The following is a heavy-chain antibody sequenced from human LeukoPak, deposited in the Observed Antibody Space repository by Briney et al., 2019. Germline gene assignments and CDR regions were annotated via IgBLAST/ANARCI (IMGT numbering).Heavy chain of an antibody. J-gene: IGHJ4*02. CDR3: ARAGFDIVVVPAANWRGYYFDY. D-gene: IGHD2-2*01. Sequence: NPSETLSLTCTVSGGSISSGGYYWSWIRQHPGKGLEWIGYIYYSGSTYYNPSLKSRVTISVDTSKNQFSLKLSSVTAADTAVYYCARAGFDIVVVPAANWRGYYFDYWGQGTLVTVSS. CDR1: GGSISSGGYY. V-gene: IGHV4-31*03. CDR2: IYYSGST.